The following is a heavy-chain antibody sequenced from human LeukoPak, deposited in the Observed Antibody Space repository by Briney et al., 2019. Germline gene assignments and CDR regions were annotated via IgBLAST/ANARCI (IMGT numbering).Heavy chain of an antibody. CDR3: ARVGSSRGEWPTKDFDY. CDR1: GYTFTGYY. CDR2: INPNSGGT. V-gene: IGHV1-2*06. J-gene: IGHJ4*02. D-gene: IGHD6-13*01. Sequence: GASVKVSCKASGYTFTGYYMHWVRQAPGQGLEWMGRINPNSGGTNYAQKFQGRVTMTRDTSISTAYMELSRLRSDDTAVYYCARVGSSRGEWPTKDFDYWGQGTLVTDSS.